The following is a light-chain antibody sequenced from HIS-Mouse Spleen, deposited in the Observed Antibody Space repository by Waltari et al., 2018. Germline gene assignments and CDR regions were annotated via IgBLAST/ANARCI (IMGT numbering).Light chain of an antibody. CDR1: KLGDKY. V-gene: IGLV3-1*01. Sequence: SYELTQPPSVSVSPGQTASIPCSGDKLGDKYACWYPQKPGQSPVLVIYQDSKRPSGIPERFSGSTSGNTATLTISGTQAMDEADYYCQAWDSSTVVFGGGTKLTVL. J-gene: IGLJ2*01. CDR3: QAWDSSTVV. CDR2: QDS.